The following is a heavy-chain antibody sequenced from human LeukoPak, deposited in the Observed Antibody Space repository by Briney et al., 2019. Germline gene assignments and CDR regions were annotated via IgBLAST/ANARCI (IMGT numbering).Heavy chain of an antibody. Sequence: PSETLSLTCTVSGDSFGGYYWTWIRQPPGKGLEWIGYIHTSGGTDYNPSLKSRVTMSVDTSKNQFSLKLTSVTAADTAVYSCARQAYYSPSGSWTGFDFWGQGTLASVSS. CDR2: IHTSGGT. CDR1: GDSFGGYY. D-gene: IGHD3-10*01. CDR3: ARQAYYSPSGSWTGFDF. V-gene: IGHV4-4*09. J-gene: IGHJ4*02.